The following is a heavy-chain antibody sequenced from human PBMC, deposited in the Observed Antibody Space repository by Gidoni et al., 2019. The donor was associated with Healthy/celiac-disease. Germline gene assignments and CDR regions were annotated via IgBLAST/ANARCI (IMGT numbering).Heavy chain of an antibody. J-gene: IGHJ3*02. Sequence: QVQLVQSGAEVKKPGASVKVSCKASGYTFTSYYMHWGRQAPGQGLEWMGISNPSGGSTSYAQKFQGRVTMTRDTSTSTVYMELSSLRSEDTAVYYCARELGTAGGYGDGGAFDIWGQGTMVTVSS. CDR1: GYTFTSYY. D-gene: IGHD4-17*01. V-gene: IGHV1-46*01. CDR3: ARELGTAGGYGDGGAFDI. CDR2: SNPSGGST.